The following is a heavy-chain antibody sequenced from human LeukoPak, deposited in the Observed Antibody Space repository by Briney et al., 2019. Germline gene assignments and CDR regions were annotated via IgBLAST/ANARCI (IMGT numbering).Heavy chain of an antibody. D-gene: IGHD3-10*01. V-gene: IGHV1-69*13. J-gene: IGHJ4*02. CDR2: IITIFGTA. CDR3: ARITMVRGVITTPGDY. Sequence: GASVKVSCKASGGTFSRYIITWVRQAPGQGLEWMGRIITIFGTANYAQKFQGRVTITADESPSTAYMELSSLRSEDTAVYYCARITMVRGVITTPGDYWGQGTLVTVSS. CDR1: GGTFSRYI.